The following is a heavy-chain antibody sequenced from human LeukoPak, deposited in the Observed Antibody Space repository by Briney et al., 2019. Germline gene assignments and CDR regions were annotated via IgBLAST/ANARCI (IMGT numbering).Heavy chain of an antibody. CDR2: INYIGST. CDR1: GDSIISNSYW. CDR3: TRRVGSGYWYFDN. Sequence: PSETLSLTCIVSGDSIISNSYWWAWIRQPPGKGLEWIASINYIGSTHYNPALKTRVTISVDTSKNQFSLNLNSVTAVDTAVYYCTRRVGSGYWYFDNWGQGTLVTVSS. D-gene: IGHD5-18*01. J-gene: IGHJ4*02. V-gene: IGHV4-39*01.